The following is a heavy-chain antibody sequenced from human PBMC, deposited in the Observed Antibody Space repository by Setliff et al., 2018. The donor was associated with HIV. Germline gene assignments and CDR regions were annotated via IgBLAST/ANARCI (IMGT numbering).Heavy chain of an antibody. V-gene: IGHV1-69-2*01. J-gene: IGHJ4*02. Sequence: VKVSCKASGYTFTDYYMHWVQQAPGKGLEWMGRVDPEDGETIYAEKFQGRVTITADTSTDTAYMELSSLRSEDTAVYYCATVGGKTNPVDYWGQGTLVTVSS. CDR1: GYTFTDYY. CDR3: ATVGGKTNPVDY. D-gene: IGHD1-26*01. CDR2: VDPEDGET.